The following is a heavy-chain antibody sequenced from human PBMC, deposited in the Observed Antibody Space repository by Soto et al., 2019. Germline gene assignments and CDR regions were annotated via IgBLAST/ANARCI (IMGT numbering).Heavy chain of an antibody. D-gene: IGHD3-22*01. CDR2: IWYDGSNK. V-gene: IGHV3-33*01. CDR3: ARDAKWLPSYYFDY. CDR1: GFTFSRYG. Sequence: PGGSLRVSCVASGFTFSRYGMHWVRQAPGKGLEWVAVIWYDGSNKYYADSVKGRFTISRDNSKNTLYLQMNSLRAEDTAVYYCARDAKWLPSYYFDYWGQGTLVTVSS. J-gene: IGHJ4*02.